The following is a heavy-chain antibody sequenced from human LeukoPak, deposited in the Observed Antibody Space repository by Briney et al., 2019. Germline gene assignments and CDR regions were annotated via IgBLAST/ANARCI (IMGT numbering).Heavy chain of an antibody. Sequence: PSETLSLTCTVSGGSISSSSYYWGWIRQPPGKGLEWIGSIYYSGSTYYNPSLKSRVTISVDTSKNQFSLKLSSVTAADTAVYYCARDSSGYHGFDYWGQGTLVTVSS. V-gene: IGHV4-39*07. CDR1: GGSISSSSYY. CDR2: IYYSGST. J-gene: IGHJ4*02. CDR3: ARDSSGYHGFDY. D-gene: IGHD3-22*01.